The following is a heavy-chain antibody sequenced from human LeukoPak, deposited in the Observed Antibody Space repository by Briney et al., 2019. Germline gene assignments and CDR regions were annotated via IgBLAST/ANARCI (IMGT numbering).Heavy chain of an antibody. CDR2: INAGNGNT. J-gene: IGHJ4*02. CDR1: GYTFTSYA. CDR3: ARGETEMATIY. D-gene: IGHD5-24*01. Sequence: EASVKVSCKASGYTFTSYAMHWVRQAPGQRLEWMGWINAGNGNTKYSQKFQGRVTITRDTSASTAYMELSSLRSDDTAVYYCARGETEMATIYWGQGTLVTVSS. V-gene: IGHV1-3*01.